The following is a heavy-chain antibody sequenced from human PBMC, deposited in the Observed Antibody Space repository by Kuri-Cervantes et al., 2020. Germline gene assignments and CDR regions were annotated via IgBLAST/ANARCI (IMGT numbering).Heavy chain of an antibody. J-gene: IGHJ4*02. D-gene: IGHD6-13*01. CDR3: AGRQQLSPFDY. CDR1: GGSISSSKW. V-gene: IGHV4-4*02. CDR2: IFVSGST. Sequence: SCGVSGGSISSSKWWTWIRLPPGKGLEWIGEIFVSGSTNYNPSLKSRVTISIDKSTNQVSLKMNSVTAADTAVYYCAGRQQLSPFDYWGQGTLVTVSS.